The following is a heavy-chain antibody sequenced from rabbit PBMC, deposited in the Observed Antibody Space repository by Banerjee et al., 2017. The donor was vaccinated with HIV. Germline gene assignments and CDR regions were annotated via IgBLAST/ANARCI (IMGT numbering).Heavy chain of an antibody. CDR1: GFSFSSSYY. D-gene: IGHD6-1*01. Sequence: QSLEESGGDLVKPGASLTLTCTASGFSFSSSYYMCWVRQAPGKGLEWIACIYAGSSGSTYYASWAKGRFTISKTSSTTVTLQMTSLTAADTATYFCAREGAGYAGYGYAPPERYGMDLWGPGTLVTVS. J-gene: IGHJ6*01. CDR3: AREGAGYAGYGYAPPERYGMDL. CDR2: IYAGSSGST. V-gene: IGHV1S40*01.